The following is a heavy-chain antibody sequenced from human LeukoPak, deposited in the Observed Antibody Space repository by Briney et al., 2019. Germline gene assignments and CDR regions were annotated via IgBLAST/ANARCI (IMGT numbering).Heavy chain of an antibody. Sequence: GGSLRLSCAASGFTFTSYGISWVRQAPGQGLEWMGWISAYNGNTNYAQKPQGRVTMTTDTSTSTAYMELRSLRSDDTAVYYCARGGTGIVGATDVDYWGQGTLVTVSS. J-gene: IGHJ4*02. CDR2: ISAYNGNT. V-gene: IGHV1-18*01. CDR1: GFTFTSYG. CDR3: ARGGTGIVGATDVDY. D-gene: IGHD1-26*01.